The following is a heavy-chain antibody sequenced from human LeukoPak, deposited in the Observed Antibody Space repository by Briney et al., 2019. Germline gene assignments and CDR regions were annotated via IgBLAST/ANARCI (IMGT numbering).Heavy chain of an antibody. CDR1: GFTFSDYY. V-gene: IGHV3-11*05. Sequence: GGSLRLSRAASGFTFSDYYLSWSRQAPGKGLEWLSYISPSTTHTSYADSVKGRFTISRDNAKNLLYLQMNSLRAEDTAVYYCARGGHGAADQWGQGTLATVSS. CDR2: ISPSTTHT. D-gene: IGHD1-26*01. CDR3: ARGGHGAADQ. J-gene: IGHJ5*02.